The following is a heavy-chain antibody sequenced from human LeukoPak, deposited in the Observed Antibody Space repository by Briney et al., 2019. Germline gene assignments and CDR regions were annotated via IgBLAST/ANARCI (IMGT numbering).Heavy chain of an antibody. D-gene: IGHD6-13*01. V-gene: IGHV1-8*01. Sequence: GASVKVSCKASGYTFTSYDINWVRQATGQGLEWMGWMNPNSGNTGYAQKFQGRVTMTRNTSISTAYMELSSLRSEDTAVYYCARRRIAAAGMVFDYWGQGTLVTLSS. CDR1: GYTFTSYD. J-gene: IGHJ4*02. CDR3: ARRRIAAAGMVFDY. CDR2: MNPNSGNT.